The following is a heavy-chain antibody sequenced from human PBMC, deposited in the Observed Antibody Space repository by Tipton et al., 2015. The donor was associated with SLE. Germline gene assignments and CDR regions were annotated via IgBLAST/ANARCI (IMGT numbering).Heavy chain of an antibody. J-gene: IGHJ4*02. CDR2: ISGSGGST. CDR1: GFIFSSYG. V-gene: IGHV3-23*01. Sequence: SLRLSCAASGFIFSSYGMNWVRQAPGKGLEWVSSISGSGGSTYYADSAKGRFTISRDNSKNTLYLQMNSLRAEDTAVYYCAGTWELTGFDYWGQGTLVTVSS. CDR3: AGTWELTGFDY. D-gene: IGHD1-26*01.